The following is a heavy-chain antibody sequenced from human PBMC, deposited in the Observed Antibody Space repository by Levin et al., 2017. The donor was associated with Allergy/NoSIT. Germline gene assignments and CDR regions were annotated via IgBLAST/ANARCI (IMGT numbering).Heavy chain of an antibody. CDR2: IYYSGST. V-gene: IGHV4-39*07. J-gene: IGHJ6*02. D-gene: IGHD3-10*01. Sequence: SETLSLTCTVSGGSITSSSYYWGWIRQPPGKGLEWIGSIYYSGSTYYNPSLKSRVTMSVDTSKSQFSLKLSSVTAADTAVYYCASMGNYYYYGMDVWGQGTTVTVSS. CDR3: ASMGNYYYYGMDV. CDR1: GGSITSSSYY.